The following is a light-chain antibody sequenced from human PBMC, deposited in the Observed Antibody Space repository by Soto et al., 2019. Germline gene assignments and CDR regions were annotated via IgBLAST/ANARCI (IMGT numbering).Light chain of an antibody. J-gene: IGKJ1*01. V-gene: IGKV1-5*01. Sequence: DMSRSPGPSILIASVGTRVTIAIRASQCISSWLAWYQPKPGKAPKLLIYDASSLESGVPSRFSGSGSGTEFTLTISHVQADNVATYYCQPYNSYWAFGPGTKVDI. CDR2: DAS. CDR3: QPYNSYWA. CDR1: QCISSW.